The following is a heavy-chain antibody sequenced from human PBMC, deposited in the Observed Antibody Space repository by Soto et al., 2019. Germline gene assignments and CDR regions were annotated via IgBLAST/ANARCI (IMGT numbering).Heavy chain of an antibody. CDR2: IYRTGST. D-gene: IGHD1-7*01. J-gene: IGHJ4*02. CDR3: ASRDPGTSVDY. V-gene: IGHV4-4*02. CDR1: GGSFTSNNW. Sequence: QVQLQESGPGLVKPSGTLSLTCAVSGGSFTSNNWWTWVRQPPGQGLEWIGEIYRTGSTNYNPSLKSRVTISRDKSEKQIPLKVTSLTAADTAVYYCASRDPGTSVDYWGQGTLVTVSS.